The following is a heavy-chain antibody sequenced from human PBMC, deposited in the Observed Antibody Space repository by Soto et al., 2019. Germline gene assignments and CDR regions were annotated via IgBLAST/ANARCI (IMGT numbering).Heavy chain of an antibody. CDR2: IYYSGST. D-gene: IGHD3-10*01. V-gene: IGHV4-31*03. Sequence: SETLSLTCTVSGGSISSGGYYWSWIRQHPGKGLEWIGYIYYSGSTYYNPSLKSRVTISVDTSKNQFSLKLSSVTAADTAVYYCARCPGEHYYYYGMDVWGQGTTVTVSS. J-gene: IGHJ6*02. CDR3: ARCPGEHYYYYGMDV. CDR1: GGSISSGGYY.